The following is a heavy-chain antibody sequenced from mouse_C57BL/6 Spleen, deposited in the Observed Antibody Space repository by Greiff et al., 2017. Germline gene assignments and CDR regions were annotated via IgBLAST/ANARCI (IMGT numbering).Heavy chain of an antibody. V-gene: IGHV1-80*01. D-gene: IGHD1-1*01. CDR2: IYPGDGDT. CDR3: ARWSITTVVEGYAMDY. J-gene: IGHJ4*01. Sequence: LQQSGASVKISCKASGYAFSSYWMNWVKQRPGKGLEWIGQIYPGDGDTNYNGKFKGKATLTADKSSSTAYMQLSSLTSEDSAVYFCARWSITTVVEGYAMDYWGQGTSVTVSS. CDR1: GYAFSSYW.